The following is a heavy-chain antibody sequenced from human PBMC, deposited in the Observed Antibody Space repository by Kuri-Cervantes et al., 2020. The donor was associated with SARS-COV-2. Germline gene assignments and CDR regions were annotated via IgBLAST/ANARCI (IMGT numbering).Heavy chain of an antibody. D-gene: IGHD2-21*02. CDR1: GFTFDDYG. V-gene: IGHV3-20*04. Sequence: LSLTCAASGFTFDDYGMSWVRQAPGKGLEWVSGINWNGGSTGYADSVKGRFTISRDNAKNSLYLQMNSLRAEDTAVYYCARAVVVTAMPFGYWGQGTLVTVSS. J-gene: IGHJ4*02. CDR2: INWNGGST. CDR3: ARAVVVTAMPFGY.